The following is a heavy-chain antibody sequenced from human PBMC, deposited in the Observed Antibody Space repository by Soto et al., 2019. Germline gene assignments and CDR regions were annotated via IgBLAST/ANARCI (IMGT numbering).Heavy chain of an antibody. CDR3: ARTRMEWALYFDN. CDR2: ISSSSRTI. Sequence: EVQLVESGGGLIQPGGSLRLSCEASGFSFSDSGMNWVRRAPGKGLEWISYISSSSRTIYYAASVEGRFTVSRDNVKSSVHLQMNSLRGEDTGVYYCARTRMEWALYFDNWGRGPLVTVSS. V-gene: IGHV3-48*01. CDR1: GFSFSDSG. D-gene: IGHD3-3*01. J-gene: IGHJ4*02.